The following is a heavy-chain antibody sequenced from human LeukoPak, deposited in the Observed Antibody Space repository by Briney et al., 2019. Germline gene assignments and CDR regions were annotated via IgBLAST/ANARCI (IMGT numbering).Heavy chain of an antibody. Sequence: PGGSLRLSCAASRFTFSTYTVHWVRQAAGKGLEYVSGLNNNGIGAYYANSVKGRFIISRDESKTTIYLQMGSLRGEDTAIYYCARAVPGYLPDYWGQGTLVTVSS. CDR1: RFTFSTYT. CDR3: ARAVPGYLPDY. V-gene: IGHV3-64*01. D-gene: IGHD6-25*01. CDR2: LNNNGIGA. J-gene: IGHJ4*02.